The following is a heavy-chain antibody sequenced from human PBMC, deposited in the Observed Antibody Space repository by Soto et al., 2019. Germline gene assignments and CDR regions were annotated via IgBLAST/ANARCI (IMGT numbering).Heavy chain of an antibody. CDR3: NLMYYDMPPDAFDI. D-gene: IGHD3-9*01. Sequence: GGSLRLSCAASGFSVSSNYMSWVRQAPGKGLEWVSVIYSGDSTYYADSVKGRFTISRDNSKNTLYLQMNSLRAEDTAVYYCNLMYYDMPPDAFDIWGQGTMVTVSS. CDR1: GFSVSSNY. J-gene: IGHJ3*02. CDR2: IYSGDST. V-gene: IGHV3-53*01.